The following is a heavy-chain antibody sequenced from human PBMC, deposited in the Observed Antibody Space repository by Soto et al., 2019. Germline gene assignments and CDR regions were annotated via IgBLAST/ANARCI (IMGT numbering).Heavy chain of an antibody. D-gene: IGHD4-17*01. Sequence: QVQLVQSGAEVKKPGSSVKVSCKASGGTFSSYTISWVRQAPGQGLEWMGRIIPILGIANYAQKFQGRVTITADKSTSTAYMELSSLRSEATAVYYCARVPMTTVTPRDYYYYMDVWGKGTTVTVSS. CDR2: IIPILGIA. V-gene: IGHV1-69*02. J-gene: IGHJ6*03. CDR3: ARVPMTTVTPRDYYYYMDV. CDR1: GGTFSSYT.